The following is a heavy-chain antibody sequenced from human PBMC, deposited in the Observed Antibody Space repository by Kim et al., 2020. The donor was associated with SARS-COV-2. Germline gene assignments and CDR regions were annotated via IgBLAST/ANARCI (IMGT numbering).Heavy chain of an antibody. J-gene: IGHJ6*02. D-gene: IGHD5-18*01. CDR1: GGTFSSYA. V-gene: IGHV1-69*13. CDR2: IIPIFGTA. CDR3: AVGDTAMVYYYYGMDV. Sequence: SVKVSCKASGGTFSSYAISWVRQAPGQGLEWMGGIIPIFGTANYAQKFQGRVTITADESTSTAYMELSSLRSEDTAVYYCAVGDTAMVYYYYGMDVWGQGTTVTVSS.